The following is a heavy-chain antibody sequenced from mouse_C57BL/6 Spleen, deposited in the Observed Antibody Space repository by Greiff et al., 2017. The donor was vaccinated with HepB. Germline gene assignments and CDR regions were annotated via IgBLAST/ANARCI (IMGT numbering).Heavy chain of an antibody. Sequence: EVMLVESGGGLVKPGGSLKLSCAASGFTFSDYGMHWVRQAPEKGLEWVAYISSGSSTIYYADTVKGRFTISRDNAKNNLFLQMTSLRSEDTAMYYCARRWLLPHYAMDYWGQGTSVTVSS. CDR1: GFTFSDYG. V-gene: IGHV5-17*01. D-gene: IGHD2-3*01. J-gene: IGHJ4*01. CDR3: ARRWLLPHYAMDY. CDR2: ISSGSSTI.